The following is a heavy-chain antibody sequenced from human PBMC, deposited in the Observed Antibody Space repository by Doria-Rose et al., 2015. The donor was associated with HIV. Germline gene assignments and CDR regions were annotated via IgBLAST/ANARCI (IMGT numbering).Heavy chain of an antibody. V-gene: IGHV2-26*01. CDR3: ARIKSSRWYHKYYFDF. CDR1: GVSLSSPGMG. J-gene: IGHJ4*02. Sequence: SGPVLVKPTETLTLTCTVSGVSLSSPGMGVSWIRQPPGKALEWLANIFSNDDRSYKTSLKSRLTISRGTSKIQVVLTMTDMDPVDTATYYCARIKSSRWYHKYYFDFWGQGTLVIVSA. D-gene: IGHD6-13*01. CDR2: IFSNDDR.